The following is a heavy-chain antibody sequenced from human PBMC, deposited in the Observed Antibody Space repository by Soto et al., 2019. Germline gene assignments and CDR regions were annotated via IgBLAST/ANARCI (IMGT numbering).Heavy chain of an antibody. CDR2: INAGNGNT. CDR3: ARDPSGYYGMDV. CDR1: GYTFTSYA. D-gene: IGHD3-10*01. J-gene: IGHJ6*02. V-gene: IGHV1-3*01. Sequence: GASVKVSCTASGYTFTSYAMHWVRQAPGQRLEWMGWINAGNGNTKYSQKFQGRVTITRDTSASTAYMELSSLRSEDTAVYYCARDPSGYYGMDVWGQGTPVTVSS.